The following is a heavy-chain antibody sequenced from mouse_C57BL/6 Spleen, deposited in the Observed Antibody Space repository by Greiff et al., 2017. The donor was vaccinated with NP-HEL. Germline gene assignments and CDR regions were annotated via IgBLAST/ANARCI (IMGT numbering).Heavy chain of an antibody. Sequence: VQLQQSGPELVKPGASVKISCKASGYTFTDYYMNWVKQSHGKSLEWIGDINPNNGGTSYNQKFKGKATLTVDKSSSTAYMELRSLTSEDSAVYYCAHYGSSYWYFDVWGTGTTVTVSS. J-gene: IGHJ1*03. CDR2: INPNNGGT. CDR1: GYTFTDYY. CDR3: AHYGSSYWYFDV. V-gene: IGHV1-26*01. D-gene: IGHD1-1*01.